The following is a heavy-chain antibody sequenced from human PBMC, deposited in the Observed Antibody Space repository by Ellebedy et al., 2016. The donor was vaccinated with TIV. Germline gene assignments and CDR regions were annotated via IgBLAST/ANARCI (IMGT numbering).Heavy chain of an antibody. Sequence: GESLKISCKGSGYSFTNYWISWVRQVPGKGLEWMGRIDPSDSYTNYSPSFQGHVTISADKSITTAYLQGNSLKASDTAMYYCARGRSSSWYWFDPWGQGTLVTVSS. CDR2: IDPSDSYT. J-gene: IGHJ5*02. CDR1: GYSFTNYW. D-gene: IGHD6-13*01. CDR3: ARGRSSSWYWFDP. V-gene: IGHV5-10-1*01.